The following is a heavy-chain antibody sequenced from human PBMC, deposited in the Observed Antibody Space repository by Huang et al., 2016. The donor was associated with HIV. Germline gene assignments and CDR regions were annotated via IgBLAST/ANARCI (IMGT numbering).Heavy chain of an antibody. CDR3: AAGYDTYYDI. Sequence: QVQLVQSGAEVKKPGASVKVSCKVSGYTLTELSIHWVRQAPGKGLEWMVGLAPEHGETIYAQNFQGRFTMTEDTSTDTAYMELHSLRPEDTAVYYCAAGYDTYYDIWGQGTMVIASS. D-gene: IGHD2-21*01. CDR2: LAPEHGET. CDR1: GYTLTELS. J-gene: IGHJ3*02. V-gene: IGHV1-24*01.